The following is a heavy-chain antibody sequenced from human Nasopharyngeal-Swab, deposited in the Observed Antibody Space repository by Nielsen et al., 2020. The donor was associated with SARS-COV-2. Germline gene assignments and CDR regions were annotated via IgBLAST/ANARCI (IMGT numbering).Heavy chain of an antibody. CDR3: ARCIGADTATNCG. V-gene: IGHV3-48*02. J-gene: IGHJ4*02. D-gene: IGHD5-18*01. CDR2: ISSSSTI. Sequence: GESLKISCAASGFTFSSYSMNWVRQAPGKGLEWVSYISSSSTIYYADSVKGRFTISRDNAKNSLYLQMNSLRDEDTAVYYCARCIGADTATNCGWGQGTLVTVSS. CDR1: GFTFSSYS.